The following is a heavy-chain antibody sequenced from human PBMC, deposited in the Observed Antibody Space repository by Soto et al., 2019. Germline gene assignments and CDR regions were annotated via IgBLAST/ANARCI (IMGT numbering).Heavy chain of an antibody. CDR2: ISYDGSNK. Sequence: QVQLVESGGGVVQPGRSLRLSCAASGFTFSSYAMHWVRQAPGKGLEWVAVISYDGSNKYYADSVKGRFTISRDNSKNTLYLKMNSERDEDTAEYYAAPWWGAFDYWGQGTLVTVSS. CDR3: APWWGAFDY. CDR1: GFTFSSYA. D-gene: IGHD2-15*01. J-gene: IGHJ4*02. V-gene: IGHV3-30*03.